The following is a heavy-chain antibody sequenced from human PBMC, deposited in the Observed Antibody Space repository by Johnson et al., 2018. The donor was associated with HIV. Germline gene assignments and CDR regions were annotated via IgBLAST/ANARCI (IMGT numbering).Heavy chain of an antibody. CDR2: ISYDGTKN. CDR3: ARACSGGTCYRNRWAFDI. Sequence: QMLLVESGGGVVQPGRSLRLSCAASGFTFSSYAMHWVRQAPGKGLEWVAVISYDGTKNYYPDSEKGRFTMSRDNSNNTVYLQMNSLRVEDTAVYYCARACSGGTCYRNRWAFDIWGQGTMVTVSS. CDR1: GFTFSSYA. V-gene: IGHV3-30-3*01. J-gene: IGHJ3*02. D-gene: IGHD2-15*01.